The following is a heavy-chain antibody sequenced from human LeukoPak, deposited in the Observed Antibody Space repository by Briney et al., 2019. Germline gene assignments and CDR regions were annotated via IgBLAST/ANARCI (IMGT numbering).Heavy chain of an antibody. CDR1: GGSLSGYY. Sequence: SETLSLTCAVYGGSLSGYYWSWIRQPPGKGLEWIGEINHSGSTNYNPSLKSRVTISVDTSKNQFSLKLSSVTAADTAVYYCARGGYYYYGSGSYFYWGQGTLVTVSS. CDR2: INHSGST. CDR3: ARGGYYYYGSGSYFY. J-gene: IGHJ4*02. D-gene: IGHD3-10*01. V-gene: IGHV4-34*01.